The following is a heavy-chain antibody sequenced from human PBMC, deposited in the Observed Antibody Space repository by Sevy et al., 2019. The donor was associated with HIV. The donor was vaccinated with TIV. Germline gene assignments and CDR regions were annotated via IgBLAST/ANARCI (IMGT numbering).Heavy chain of an antibody. Sequence: GESLKISCAASGFTFSSYAMNWVRQAPGKGLEWVSSISSSSSHIYAADSLKGRFTIPRDNAKNSLFLQMNSLRAEDTAIYYCARVAADDPDFYYYGMDVWGQGTTVTVSS. J-gene: IGHJ6*02. CDR1: GFTFSSYA. D-gene: IGHD6-13*01. CDR3: ARVAADDPDFYYYGMDV. V-gene: IGHV3-21*01. CDR2: ISSSSSHI.